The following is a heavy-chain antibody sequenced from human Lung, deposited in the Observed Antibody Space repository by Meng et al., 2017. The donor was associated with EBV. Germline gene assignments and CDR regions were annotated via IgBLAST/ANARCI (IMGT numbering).Heavy chain of an antibody. CDR1: GLTLSNHG. Sequence: GGGGGQPGSLLRFPFVASGLTLSNHGMHWVRQAPGKGLEWVAGVSFDRSNEFYADSVKGRFIISRDNSKNTVYLQMNSLRVEDTAMYYCAKEGRGNADYFDYWGQGTLVTVSS. CDR3: AKEGRGNADYFDY. D-gene: IGHD1-1*01. V-gene: IGHV3-30*18. J-gene: IGHJ4*02. CDR2: VSFDRSNE.